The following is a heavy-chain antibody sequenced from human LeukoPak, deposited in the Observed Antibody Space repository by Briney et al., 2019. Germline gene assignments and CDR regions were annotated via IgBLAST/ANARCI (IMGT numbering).Heavy chain of an antibody. Sequence: PRGSLRLSCAASGFTFSSDAMSWVRQAPGKGLEWVSAISGSVGSTYYADSVKGRFTISRDTSKNTLYLQMNSLRAEETAVYYCAKDPGYNWNYGQGDYWGQGTLVTVSS. D-gene: IGHD1-7*01. CDR1: GFTFSSDA. V-gene: IGHV3-23*01. CDR3: AKDPGYNWNYGQGDY. J-gene: IGHJ4*02. CDR2: ISGSVGST.